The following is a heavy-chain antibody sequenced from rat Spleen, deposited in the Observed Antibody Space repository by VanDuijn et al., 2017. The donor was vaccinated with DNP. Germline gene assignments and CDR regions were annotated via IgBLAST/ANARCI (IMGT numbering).Heavy chain of an antibody. CDR2: ILYDGSST. V-gene: IGHV5S10*01. Sequence: EVQLVESGGGLVQPGNSLKLSCAASGFTFSDYAMAWVRQSPKKGLEWVATILYDGSSTYYRDSVKGRFTISRDNAKSTLYRQMDSLRTEDTATDYCATHCGGPGDYWSQGVMFTVSS. J-gene: IGHJ2*01. CDR3: ATHCGGPGDY. CDR1: GFTFSDYA. D-gene: IGHD1-11*01.